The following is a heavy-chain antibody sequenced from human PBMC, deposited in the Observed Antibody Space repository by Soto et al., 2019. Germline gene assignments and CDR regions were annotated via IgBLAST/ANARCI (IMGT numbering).Heavy chain of an antibody. CDR2: IWYDGSNK. V-gene: IGHV3-33*01. Sequence: GGSLRLSCAASGFTFSSYGMHWVRQAPGKGLEWVAVIWYDGSNKYYADSVKGRFTISRDNSKNTLYLQMNILRVEDTAVYYCARDLGLSSGSFDYWGQGT. D-gene: IGHD3-10*02. CDR1: GFTFSSYG. CDR3: ARDLGLSSGSFDY. J-gene: IGHJ4*02.